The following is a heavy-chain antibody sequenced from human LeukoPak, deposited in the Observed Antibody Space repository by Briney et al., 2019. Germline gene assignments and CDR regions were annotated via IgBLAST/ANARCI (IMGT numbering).Heavy chain of an antibody. CDR3: ARTYDFGRGPPGDAFDN. V-gene: IGHV3-48*01. J-gene: IGHJ3*02. CDR2: IDARSGIV. Sequence: GGSLRLSCAASGFTFTTFGMNWVRQAPGKGLEWVSYIDARSGIVYYADSVQGRFTISRDDAKDSVFLQMNSLRVDDTAVYYCARTYDFGRGPPGDAFDNWGQGTLVTVPS. D-gene: IGHD3-3*01. CDR1: GFTFTTFG.